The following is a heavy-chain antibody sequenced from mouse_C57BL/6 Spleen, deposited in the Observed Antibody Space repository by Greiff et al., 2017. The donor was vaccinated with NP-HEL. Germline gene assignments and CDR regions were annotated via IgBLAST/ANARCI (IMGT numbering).Heavy chain of an antibody. D-gene: IGHD2-3*01. Sequence: QVQLQQPGAELVRPGSSVKLSCKASGYTFTSYWMDWVKQRPGQGLEWIGNIYPYDSETHYNQKFKDKATLTVDKSSSTAYMQRSSLTSEDSAVYYCARSPGWLLPYYFDYWGQGTTLTVSS. CDR2: IYPYDSET. V-gene: IGHV1-61*01. CDR3: ARSPGWLLPYYFDY. J-gene: IGHJ2*01. CDR1: GYTFTSYW.